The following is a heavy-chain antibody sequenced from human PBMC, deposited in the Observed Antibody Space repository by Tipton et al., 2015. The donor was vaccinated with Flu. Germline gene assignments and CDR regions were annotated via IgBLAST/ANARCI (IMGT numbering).Heavy chain of an antibody. CDR3: ARDPSGTYGLNH. J-gene: IGHJ5*02. D-gene: IGHD1-26*01. CDR1: GVSISGGDFY. V-gene: IGHV4-31*03. CDR2: IHHSGNT. Sequence: TLSLTCSVSGVSISGGDFYWTWIRQHPGKGLEWIGYIHHSGNTYYNPSLKSRVTISVDTSKNQFSLKVNSVTAADTALYFCARDPSGTYGLNHWGQGTLVTVSS.